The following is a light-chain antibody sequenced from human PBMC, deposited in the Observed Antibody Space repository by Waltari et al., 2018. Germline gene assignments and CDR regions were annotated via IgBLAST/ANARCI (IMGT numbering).Light chain of an antibody. J-gene: IGKJ4*01. V-gene: IGKV3-11*01. Sequence: EIVLTQSPATLYLSPGERATLSCRARQSVSSYLDWYQQKPGQAPRLLIYDATNRATGSPARFSGSGSRTDFTLTISSLEPEDFAVYYCQQRSNWPPVFGGGTKVEIK. CDR2: DAT. CDR1: QSVSSY. CDR3: QQRSNWPPV.